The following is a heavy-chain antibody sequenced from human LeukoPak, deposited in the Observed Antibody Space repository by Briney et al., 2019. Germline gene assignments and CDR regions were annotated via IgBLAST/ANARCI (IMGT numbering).Heavy chain of an antibody. Sequence: GGSLRLSCAASGFTFSSYAMTWVRQAPGKGLEWVSSFSFNGESTYYADSAKGRFTISRDNSKNTLYLQMNSLRAEDTAVYYCARDSYYDSSGYYGMDFDYWGQGTLVTVSS. J-gene: IGHJ4*02. D-gene: IGHD3-22*01. CDR3: ARDSYYDSSGYYGMDFDY. V-gene: IGHV3-23*01. CDR1: GFTFSSYA. CDR2: FSFNGEST.